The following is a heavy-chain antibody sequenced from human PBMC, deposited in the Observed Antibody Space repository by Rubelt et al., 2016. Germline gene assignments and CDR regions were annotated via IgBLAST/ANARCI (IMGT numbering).Heavy chain of an antibody. Sequence: EVQLVESAGGLVQPGGSLRLSCATSGFTFTSYAMSWVRTAPGKGLEWVSGISGGGGNTYYADSVKGRIAISRDSAVNTLKLQMNSLGAEDTAVYYCAKDVGMLVGATDYWGQGTLVTVSS. CDR1: GFTFTSYA. CDR2: ISGGGGNT. D-gene: IGHD1-26*01. V-gene: IGHV3-23*04. J-gene: IGHJ4*02. CDR3: AKDVGMLVGATDY.